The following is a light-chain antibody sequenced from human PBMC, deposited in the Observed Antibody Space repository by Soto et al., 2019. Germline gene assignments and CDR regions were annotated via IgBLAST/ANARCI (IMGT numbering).Light chain of an antibody. Sequence: SYELTQAPSVSVAPGMTARITCGGNNIGSKSVHWYQQKPGQAPVLVIYYDSDRPSGIPERFSGSNSGNTATLTISRVEAGDEADYYCQVWDSSSDRVIFGGGTKLTVL. CDR3: QVWDSSSDRVI. CDR2: YDS. V-gene: IGLV3-21*04. CDR1: NIGSKS. J-gene: IGLJ2*01.